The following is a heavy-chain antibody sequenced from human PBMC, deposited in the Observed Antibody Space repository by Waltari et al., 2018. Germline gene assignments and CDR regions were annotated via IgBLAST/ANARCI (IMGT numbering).Heavy chain of an antibody. V-gene: IGHV3-74*01. J-gene: IGHJ4*02. D-gene: IGHD6-13*01. CDR2: INTDGSIT. CDR1: GFTFRTYW. CDR3: VLYSSSFLGDC. Sequence: VQLVESGGGLVQPGGSLRLSCAASGFTFRTYWIPWVRQAPGKGLVSVSHINTDGSITNYADSVKGRFTISRDNAKNTLFLQMNSLRAEDTAVYYCVLYSSSFLGDCWGQGTLVTVSS.